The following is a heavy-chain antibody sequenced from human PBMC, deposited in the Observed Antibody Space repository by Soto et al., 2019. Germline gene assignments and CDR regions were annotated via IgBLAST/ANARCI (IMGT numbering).Heavy chain of an antibody. D-gene: IGHD6-19*01. CDR2: ITRIFGTA. V-gene: IGHV1-69*01. Sequence: QVQLVQSGAEVKTPGSSVKVTCKASGGTFNNNVISWVRQAPGQGLEWMGGITRIFGTATTNYAQKFQGRITITADESTNTAYMELSSLRSEDTALYYCASGITVAFDHWGQGTLVTVSS. J-gene: IGHJ5*02. CDR3: ASGITVAFDH. CDR1: GGTFNNNV.